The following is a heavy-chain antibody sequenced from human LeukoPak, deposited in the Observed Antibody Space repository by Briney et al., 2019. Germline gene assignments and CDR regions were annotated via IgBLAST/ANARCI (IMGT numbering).Heavy chain of an antibody. J-gene: IGHJ3*02. CDR3: ARHVMWIHHDAFDI. Sequence: GGSLRLSCAASGFTFSSYSMNWVRQAPGKGLEWVSSISSSSSYIYYADSVKGRFTISRDNAKNSLYLQMNSLRAEDTAVYYCARHVMWIHHDAFDIWGQGTMVTVSS. CDR1: GFTFSSYS. CDR2: ISSSSSYI. D-gene: IGHD5-12*01. V-gene: IGHV3-21*01.